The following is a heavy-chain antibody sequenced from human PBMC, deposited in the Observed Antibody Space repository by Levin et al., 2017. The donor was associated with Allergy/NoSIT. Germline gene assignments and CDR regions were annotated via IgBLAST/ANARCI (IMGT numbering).Heavy chain of an antibody. V-gene: IGHV4-34*01. J-gene: IGHJ3*02. D-gene: IGHD3-22*01. CDR3: VREKMTARSGYDI. CDR2: IHHTGGI. Sequence: SETLSLTCGFYGDSLDIYLWNWIRQSPGKGLEWIGEIHHTGGIINYNPSLKSRVTISVDTSNRQFSLKLSSLTAADTALYYCVREKMTARSGYDIWGQGTMVTVSS. CDR1: GDSLDIYL.